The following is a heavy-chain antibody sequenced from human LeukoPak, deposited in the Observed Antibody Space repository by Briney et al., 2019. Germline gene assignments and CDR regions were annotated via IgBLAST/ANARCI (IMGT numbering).Heavy chain of an antibody. J-gene: IGHJ3*02. CDR1: GYTFTSYG. D-gene: IGHD3-22*01. V-gene: IGHV1-18*01. CDR3: ARDAYYDSSGNDAFDI. CDR2: ISAYNGNT. Sequence: VASVKVSCKASGYTFTSYGISWVRQAPGQGLEWMGWISAYNGNTNYAQKLQGRVTMTTDTSTSTAYMELRSLRSDDTAVYYCARDAYYDSSGNDAFDIWGQGTMVTVPS.